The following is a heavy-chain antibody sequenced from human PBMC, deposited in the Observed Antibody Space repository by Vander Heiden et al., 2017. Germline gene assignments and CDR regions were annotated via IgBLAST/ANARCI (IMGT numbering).Heavy chain of an antibody. V-gene: IGHV1-8*01. J-gene: IGHJ4*02. D-gene: IGHD3-22*01. CDR2: MNPNSGQT. CDR1: GYMFTTYD. CDR3: LKGVYDTTGYKGYH. Sequence: QVQLVQSGAEVRQPGASVTVSCETSGYMFTTYDINRVRQASGQGFEWMGWMNPNSGQTGYAQRFQGRVSMTRNTSNRTAYMELSSLRSDDTAVYYCLKGVYDTTGYKGYHWGQGSLVIVSS.